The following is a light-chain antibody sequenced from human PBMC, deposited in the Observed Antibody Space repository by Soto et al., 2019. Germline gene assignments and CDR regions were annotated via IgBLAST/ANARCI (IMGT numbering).Light chain of an antibody. J-gene: IGLJ3*02. Sequence: QSALTQPASVSGSPGQSITISCTGTSSDVGGYNLVSWYKHHPGKAPKLMIYEVTKRPSGVSSRFSGSKSGNTASLTISGLQAEDEADYCCCSYAGANTGVFGGGTKLTVL. CDR1: SSDVGGYNL. CDR2: EVT. V-gene: IGLV2-23*02. CDR3: CSYAGANTGV.